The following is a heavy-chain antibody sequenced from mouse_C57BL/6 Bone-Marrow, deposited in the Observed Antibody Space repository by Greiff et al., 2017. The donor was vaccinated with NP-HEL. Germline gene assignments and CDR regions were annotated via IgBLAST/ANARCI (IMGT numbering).Heavy chain of an antibody. D-gene: IGHD4-1*01. CDR2: IYPRDGST. CDR3: ARPNWTLFDY. Sequence: VKLVESGPELVKPGASVKLSCKASGYTFTSYDINWVKQRPGQGLEWIGWIYPRDGSTKYNEKFKGKATLTVDTSSSTAYMELHSLTSEDSAVYFCARPNWTLFDYWGQGTTLTVSS. CDR1: GYTFTSYD. V-gene: IGHV1-85*01. J-gene: IGHJ2*01.